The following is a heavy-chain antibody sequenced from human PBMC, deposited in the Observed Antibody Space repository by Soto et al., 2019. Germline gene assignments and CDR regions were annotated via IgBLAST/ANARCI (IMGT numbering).Heavy chain of an antibody. V-gene: IGHV3-30-3*01. CDR3: ARGKYCTSTRCYYYGMDV. CDR2: ISYDGGNK. Sequence: PGGSLRLSCAASGFTFSSYAMHWVRQAPGKGLEWVAVISYDGGNKYYADSVKGRFTISRDNSKNTLYLQMNSLRAEDTAVYYCARGKYCTSTRCYYYGMDVWGQGTTVTVSS. CDR1: GFTFSSYA. D-gene: IGHD2-2*01. J-gene: IGHJ6*02.